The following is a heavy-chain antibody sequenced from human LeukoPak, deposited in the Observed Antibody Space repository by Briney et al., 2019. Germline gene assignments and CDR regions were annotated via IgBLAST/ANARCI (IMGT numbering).Heavy chain of an antibody. J-gene: IGHJ4*02. Sequence: NPSETLSLTCTVSGGSISSSSYYWGWIRQPPGKGLEWIGSIYYSGSTYYNPSLKSRVTISVDTSKNQFSLKLSSVTAADTAVYYCARLEWELLPDLYARYWGQGTLVTVSS. CDR2: IYYSGST. CDR3: ARLEWELLPDLYARY. CDR1: GGSISSSSYY. V-gene: IGHV4-39*01. D-gene: IGHD1-26*01.